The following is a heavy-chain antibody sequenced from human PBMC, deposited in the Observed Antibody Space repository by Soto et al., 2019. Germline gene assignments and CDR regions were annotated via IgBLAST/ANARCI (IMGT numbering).Heavy chain of an antibody. J-gene: IGHJ5*02. CDR1: GFTFSSYA. CDR3: VKDLYYDFWSGTNWFDP. Sequence: PGGSLRLSCSASGFTFSSYAMHWVRQAPGKGLEYVSAISSNGGSTYYADSVKGRFTISRENSKNTLYLQMSSLKAEDTAVYYWVKDLYYDFWSGTNWFDPWGQGTLVTVSS. D-gene: IGHD3-3*01. CDR2: ISSNGGST. V-gene: IGHV3-64D*06.